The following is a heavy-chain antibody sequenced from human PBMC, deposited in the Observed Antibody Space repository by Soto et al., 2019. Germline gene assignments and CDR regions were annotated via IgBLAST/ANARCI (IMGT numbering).Heavy chain of an antibody. J-gene: IGHJ6*02. V-gene: IGHV3-48*02. CDR2: ISSSSSTI. D-gene: IGHD3-22*01. Sequence: PGGSLRLSCAASGFAFSSYSMNWVRQAPGKXLEWVSYISSSSSTIYYADSVKGRLTISRDNAKNSLYLQMNSLRDEDTAVYYCATYYYDSSGPTYYYYYGMDVWGQGTTVTVSS. CDR3: ATYYYDSSGPTYYYYYGMDV. CDR1: GFAFSSYS.